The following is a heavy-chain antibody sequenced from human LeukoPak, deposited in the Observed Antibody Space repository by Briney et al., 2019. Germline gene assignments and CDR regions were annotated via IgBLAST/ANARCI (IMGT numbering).Heavy chain of an antibody. CDR3: AREPPGNYDSSGDFYAFFDW. J-gene: IGHJ4*02. V-gene: IGHV3-48*02. Sequence: GGSLRLSCAASGFIFSDYNMNWVRQAPGKGLEWDSYISSGGSTIYYGDSVKGRFTISRDNVKNSVYLQMNGLTDEDTAVYYCAREPPGNYDSSGDFYAFFDWWGQGTLVTVSS. CDR2: ISSGGSTI. CDR1: GFIFSDYN. D-gene: IGHD3-22*01.